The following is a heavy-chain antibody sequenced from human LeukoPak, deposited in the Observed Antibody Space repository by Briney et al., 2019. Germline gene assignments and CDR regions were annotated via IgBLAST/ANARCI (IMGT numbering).Heavy chain of an antibody. CDR3: ARDDIVDPALWD. CDR1: GYTVTSYG. V-gene: IGHV1-18*01. D-gene: IGHD5-12*01. Sequence: ASVKVSCKASGYTVTSYGISWGRQAPGQGREWMGWISAYNGNTNYAQKLQGRVTMTTDTSTSKAYMEMRSLRSDDPAVYYCARDDIVDPALWDWGQGTLVTVSS. CDR2: ISAYNGNT. J-gene: IGHJ4*02.